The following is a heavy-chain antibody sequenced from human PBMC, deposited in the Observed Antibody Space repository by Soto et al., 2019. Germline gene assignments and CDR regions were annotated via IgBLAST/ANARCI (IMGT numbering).Heavy chain of an antibody. J-gene: IGHJ6*03. CDR2: INAGNGNT. D-gene: IGHD2-2*01. CDR3: ASGVVVVPAAPGEYYYYMDV. V-gene: IGHV1-3*01. Sequence: ASVKVSCKASGYTFTSYAMHWVRQAPGQRLEWMGWINAGNGNTKYSQKFQGRVTITRDTSASTAYMELSSLRSEDTAVYYCASGVVVVPAAPGEYYYYMDVWGKGTTVTVSS. CDR1: GYTFTSYA.